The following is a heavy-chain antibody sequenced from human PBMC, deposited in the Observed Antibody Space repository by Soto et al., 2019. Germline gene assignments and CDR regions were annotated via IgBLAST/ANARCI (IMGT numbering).Heavy chain of an antibody. D-gene: IGHD6-19*01. CDR2: INAGNGNT. CDR1: GYTFTSYA. Sequence: ASVKVSCKASGYTFTSYAMHWVRQAPGQRLEWMGWINAGNGNTKYSQKFQGRVTITRDTSASTAYMELSSMRSEDTAVHYCARDYSSGWYGHYYYYGMDVWGQGTTVTVYS. V-gene: IGHV1-3*01. CDR3: ARDYSSGWYGHYYYYGMDV. J-gene: IGHJ6*02.